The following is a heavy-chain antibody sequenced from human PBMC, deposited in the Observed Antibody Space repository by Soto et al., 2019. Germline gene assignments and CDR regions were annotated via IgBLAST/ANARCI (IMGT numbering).Heavy chain of an antibody. D-gene: IGHD4-17*01. CDR3: ARGTDYGDYVSGFDY. V-gene: IGHV3-48*02. CDR1: GFTFSSYT. Sequence: PVGSLRLSCAASGFTFSSYTMNWLRQPPGKGLEWVSYIISSRSTIYYADSVKGRFTISRDNAINSLYLQMNSLRDEDTAVYYCARGTDYGDYVSGFDYWGQGTLVTVSS. J-gene: IGHJ4*02. CDR2: IISSRSTI.